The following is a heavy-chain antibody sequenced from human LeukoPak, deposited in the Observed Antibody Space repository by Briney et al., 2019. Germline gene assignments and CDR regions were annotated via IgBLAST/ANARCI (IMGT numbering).Heavy chain of an antibody. CDR1: GFTFSRYW. CDR3: ASSDY. CDR2: INQDGSEK. V-gene: IGHV3-7*01. J-gene: IGHJ4*02. Sequence: QPGGSLRLSCAASGFTFSRYWMSWVRQAPGKGLEWVANINQDGSEKYYVDSMKGRFTISRDNAKNSLSLQMNRLRAEDTAVYYCASSDYWGQGTLVTVSS.